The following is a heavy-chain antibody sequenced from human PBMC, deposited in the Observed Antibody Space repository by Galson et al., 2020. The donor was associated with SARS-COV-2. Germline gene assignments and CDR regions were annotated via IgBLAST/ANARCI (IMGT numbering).Heavy chain of an antibody. V-gene: IGHV4-39*07. Sequence: SETLSLTCSVSGGSISSSSYYWGWIRQPPGKGLEWFGSIYYSGSTYYNPSLKSRVTISVDTSKNQFSLKLSSVTAADTAVYYCAREFVGVVVPAALFDYWGQGTLVTVSS. CDR2: IYYSGST. J-gene: IGHJ4*02. D-gene: IGHD2-2*01. CDR3: AREFVGVVVPAALFDY. CDR1: GGSISSSSYY.